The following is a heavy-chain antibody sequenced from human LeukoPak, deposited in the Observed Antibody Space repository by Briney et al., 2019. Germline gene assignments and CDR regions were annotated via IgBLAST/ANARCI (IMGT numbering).Heavy chain of an antibody. V-gene: IGHV3-21*01. CDR2: ISSSSSYI. CDR3: ARGGSSGRSACHY. CDR1: GSTFSSYS. J-gene: IGHJ4*02. Sequence: GGSLRLSCAASGSTFSSYSMNWVRQAPGKGLEWVSSISSSSSYIYYADSVKGRFTISRDSAKNSLYLQMNSLRDEDTAVYYCARGGSSGRSACHYWGQGTLVTVSS. D-gene: IGHD6-19*01.